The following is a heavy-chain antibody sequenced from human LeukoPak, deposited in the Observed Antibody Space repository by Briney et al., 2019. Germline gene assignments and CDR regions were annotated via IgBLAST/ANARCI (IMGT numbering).Heavy chain of an antibody. V-gene: IGHV1-2*02. Sequence: ASVKVSCKASGYTFTGYYMHWVRQAPGQGLEWMGWINPNSGGTNYAQKFQGRVTMTRDTSISTAYMELSRLRSDDTAVYYCAKDAQGGLGYSSGWAFDYWGQGTLVTVSS. D-gene: IGHD6-19*01. J-gene: IGHJ4*02. CDR3: AKDAQGGLGYSSGWAFDY. CDR2: INPNSGGT. CDR1: GYTFTGYY.